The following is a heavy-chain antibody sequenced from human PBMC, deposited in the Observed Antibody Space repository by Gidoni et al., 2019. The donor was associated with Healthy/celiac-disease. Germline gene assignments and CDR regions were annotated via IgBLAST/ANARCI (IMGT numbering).Heavy chain of an antibody. CDR1: GFTFDDYA. J-gene: IGHJ4*02. CDR2: ISGDCGST. CDR3: AKEVWYSSSSGFDY. Sequence: EVQLVESGGGVVQPGGSLRLSCQACGFTFDDYAMHWVRQAPGKGLEWVSLISGDCGSTYYADSVKGRFTISRDNSKNSLYLQMNSLRTEDTALYYCAKEVWYSSSSGFDYWGQGTLVTVSS. V-gene: IGHV3-43*02. D-gene: IGHD6-6*01.